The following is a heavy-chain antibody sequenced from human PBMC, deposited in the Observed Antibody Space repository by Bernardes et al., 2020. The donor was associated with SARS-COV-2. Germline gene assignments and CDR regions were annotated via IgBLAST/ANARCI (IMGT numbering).Heavy chain of an antibody. CDR2: FDPEDGET. Sequence: VQVTRKVSGYTLTALSMHWVRQAPGKGLEWMGGFDPEDGETIYAQKFQGRVTMTEDTSTDTAYMELSSLRSEDTAVYYCATRGTQLAAAGPGSDWYFDLWGRGTLVTGSS. V-gene: IGHV1-24*01. CDR3: ATRGTQLAAAGPGSDWYFDL. J-gene: IGHJ2*01. D-gene: IGHD6-13*01. CDR1: GYTLTALS.